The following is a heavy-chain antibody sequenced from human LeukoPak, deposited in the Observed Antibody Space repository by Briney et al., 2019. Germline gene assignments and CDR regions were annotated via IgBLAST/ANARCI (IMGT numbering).Heavy chain of an antibody. CDR1: GFTVSSNY. Sequence: PGGSLRLSCAASGFTVSSNYMSWVRQAPGKGLEWVSVIYSGGSTYYADSVKGRFTISRDNSKNTLYLQMNSLRAEDTAVYYCAKDLSSGQDIVVVVAATGGMDVWGQGTTVTVSS. V-gene: IGHV3-66*02. CDR3: AKDLSSGQDIVVVVAATGGMDV. J-gene: IGHJ6*02. D-gene: IGHD2-15*01. CDR2: IYSGGST.